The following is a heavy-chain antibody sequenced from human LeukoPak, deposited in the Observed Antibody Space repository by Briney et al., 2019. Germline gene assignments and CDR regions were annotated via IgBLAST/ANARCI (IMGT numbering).Heavy chain of an antibody. CDR1: GGSISSFY. CDR3: ARGVSSSWNGRGALDL. D-gene: IGHD6-13*01. Sequence: PSETLSLTCTVSGGSISSFYWSWIRQPPGKGLEWIGYIYYRGSTNYNPSLKSRVTISVDTSKNQFSLKLNSVTAADTAIYYCARGVSSSWNGRGALDLWDQGTMVTVSS. CDR2: IYYRGST. J-gene: IGHJ3*01. V-gene: IGHV4-59*01.